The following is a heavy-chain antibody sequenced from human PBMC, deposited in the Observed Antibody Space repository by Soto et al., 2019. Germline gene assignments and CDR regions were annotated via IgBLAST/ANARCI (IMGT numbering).Heavy chain of an antibody. V-gene: IGHV4-31*03. D-gene: IGHD2-21*02. J-gene: IGHJ4*02. CDR1: GGSISSGGYY. CDR3: ARDHCGDCYYFDY. CDR2: IYYSGST. Sequence: QVQLQELGPGLVKPSQTLSLTCTVSGGSISSGGYYWSWIRQHPGKGLEWIGYIYYSGSTYYNPSLKRRVTISVDTAKNQFSLKLSSVTAADTAVYYCARDHCGDCYYFDYWGQGTLVTVSS.